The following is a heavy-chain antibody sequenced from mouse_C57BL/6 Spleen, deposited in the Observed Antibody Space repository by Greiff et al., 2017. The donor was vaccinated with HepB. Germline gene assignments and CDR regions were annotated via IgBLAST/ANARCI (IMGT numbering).Heavy chain of an antibody. V-gene: IGHV1-80*01. Sequence: QVQLKESGAELVKPGASVKISCKASGYAFSSYWMNWVKQRPGKGLEWIGQIYPGDGDTNYNGKFKGKATLTADKSSSTAYMQLSSLTSEDSAVYFCAMGTAQAWFAYWGQGTLVTVSA. CDR3: AMGTAQAWFAY. CDR1: GYAFSSYW. CDR2: IYPGDGDT. D-gene: IGHD3-1*01. J-gene: IGHJ3*01.